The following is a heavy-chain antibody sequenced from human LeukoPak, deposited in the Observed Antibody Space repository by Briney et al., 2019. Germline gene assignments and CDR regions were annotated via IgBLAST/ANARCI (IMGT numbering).Heavy chain of an antibody. Sequence: GGSLRLSCAASGFTFSSYSMNWVRQAPGKGLEWVSSISSSSNYIYYADSVKGRFTISRDNAKNSLYLQMNSLRAEDTAVYYCASNSDFDYWGQGTLVTVSS. J-gene: IGHJ4*02. CDR3: ASNSDFDY. D-gene: IGHD2/OR15-2a*01. V-gene: IGHV3-21*01. CDR1: GFTFSSYS. CDR2: ISSSSNYI.